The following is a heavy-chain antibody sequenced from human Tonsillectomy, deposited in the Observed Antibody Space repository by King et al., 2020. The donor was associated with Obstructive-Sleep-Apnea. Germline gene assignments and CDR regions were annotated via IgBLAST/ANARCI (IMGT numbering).Heavy chain of an antibody. Sequence: VQLVESGGRVVRPGGSLRLSCAASGFTFDDHGMSWVRQAPGKGLEWVSGINWNGGSTGYADSVQGRFTISRDNARNSLYLQMNSLRAEDTAFYHGARVGYSSGHFDFWGQGTLVTVSS. CDR2: INWNGGST. CDR3: ARVGYSSGHFDF. V-gene: IGHV3-20*01. D-gene: IGHD3-22*01. J-gene: IGHJ4*02. CDR1: GFTFDDHG.